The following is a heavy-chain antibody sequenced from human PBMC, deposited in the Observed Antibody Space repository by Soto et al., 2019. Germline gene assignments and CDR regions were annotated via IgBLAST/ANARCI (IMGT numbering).Heavy chain of an antibody. Sequence: GGSLRLSCAASGFTFSNAWMSWVRQAPGKGLEWVGRIKSKTDGGTTDYAAPVKGRFTISRDDSKNTLCLQMNSLKTEDTAVYYCTTDYSIAAAGQIDYWGQGTLVTVSS. V-gene: IGHV3-15*01. CDR1: GFTFSNAW. J-gene: IGHJ4*02. CDR3: TTDYSIAAAGQIDY. D-gene: IGHD6-13*01. CDR2: IKSKTDGGTT.